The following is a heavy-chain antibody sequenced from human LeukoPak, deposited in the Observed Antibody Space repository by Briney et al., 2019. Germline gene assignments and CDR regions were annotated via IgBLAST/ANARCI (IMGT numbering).Heavy chain of an antibody. V-gene: IGHV3-7*01. D-gene: IGHD2-15*01. J-gene: IGHJ2*01. CDR1: GFTFSSYW. CDR2: IKQDGSEK. CDR3: ARAVYCSGGGCFWYFDL. Sequence: SGGSLRLSCAASGFTFSSYWMSWVRQAPGKGLEWVANIKQDGSEKYYGDSVKGRFTISRDNAKKSLYLQMNSLRAEDTAAYYCARAVYCSGGGCFWYFDLWGRGTLVTVSS.